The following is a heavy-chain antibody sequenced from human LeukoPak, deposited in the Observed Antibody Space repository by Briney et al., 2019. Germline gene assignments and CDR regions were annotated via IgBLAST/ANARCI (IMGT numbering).Heavy chain of an antibody. Sequence: GGSLRLSCAASGFTFSDYYMSWIRQAPGKGLQWISFISSGGSTTNYADSVKGRFTISRDNAKNSLYLQMNSLRAEDTAVYYCARDGIGDHFWSLFDYWGQGTLVTVSS. CDR1: GFTFSDYY. D-gene: IGHD3-3*02. CDR2: ISSGGSTT. CDR3: ARDGIGDHFWSLFDY. J-gene: IGHJ4*02. V-gene: IGHV3-11*01.